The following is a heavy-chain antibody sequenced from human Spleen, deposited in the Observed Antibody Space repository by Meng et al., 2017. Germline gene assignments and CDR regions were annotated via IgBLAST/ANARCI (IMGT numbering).Heavy chain of an antibody. D-gene: IGHD6-19*01. J-gene: IGHJ5*02. CDR1: GFTFRTSA. Sequence: VRLGESGGGLGKPGGSLRLSCAASGFTFRTSAMSWVRQAPGKGLEWVSGVGTSGGNTYYADSVKGRFTISRDNSKNTLYLQMNSLRAEDTAVYYCAKEERYSSGWYDPWGQGTLVTVSS. V-gene: IGHV3-23*04. CDR2: VGTSGGNT. CDR3: AKEERYSSGWYDP.